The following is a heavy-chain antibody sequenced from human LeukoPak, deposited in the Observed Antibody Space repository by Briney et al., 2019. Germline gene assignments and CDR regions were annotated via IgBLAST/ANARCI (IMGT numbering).Heavy chain of an antibody. J-gene: IGHJ4*02. CDR3: ARVGGFDSSGYYGGY. D-gene: IGHD3-22*01. CDR2: IKQDGSEK. CDR1: GFTFSSYW. Sequence: PGGSLRLSCAASGFTFSSYWMSWVRQAPGKGLEWVANIKQDGSEKYYVASVKGRFTISRDNAKNSLYLQMNSLRAEDTAVYYCARVGGFDSSGYYGGYWGQGTLVTVSS. V-gene: IGHV3-7*01.